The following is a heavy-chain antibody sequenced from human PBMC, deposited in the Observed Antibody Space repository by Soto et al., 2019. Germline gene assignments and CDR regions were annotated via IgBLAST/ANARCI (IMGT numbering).Heavy chain of an antibody. D-gene: IGHD2-2*01. V-gene: IGHV1-69*13. CDR3: ARSQGSSTSLEIYYYYYYGMDV. CDR1: GGTFSSYA. CDR2: INPISGTA. Sequence: SVKVSCKASGGTFSSYAISWVRQAPGQGLEWMGGINPISGTANYAQKFQGRVTITADESTSTAYMELSSLRSEDTAVYYCARSQGSSTSLEIYYYYYYGMDVWGQGTTVTVSS. J-gene: IGHJ6*02.